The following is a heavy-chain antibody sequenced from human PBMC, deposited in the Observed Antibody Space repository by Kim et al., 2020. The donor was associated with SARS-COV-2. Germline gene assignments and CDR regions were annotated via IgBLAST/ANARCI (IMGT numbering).Heavy chain of an antibody. V-gene: IGHV3-30*02. CDR3: AKDSGRITMIVVVITGIDY. J-gene: IGHJ4*02. Sequence: GRFTISRDNSKTTLYLQMNSLGAEDTAVYYCAKDSGRITMIVVVITGIDYWGQGTLVTVSS. D-gene: IGHD3-22*01.